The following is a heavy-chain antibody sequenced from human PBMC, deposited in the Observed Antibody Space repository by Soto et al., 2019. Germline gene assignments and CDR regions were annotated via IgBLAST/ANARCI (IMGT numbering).Heavy chain of an antibody. CDR3: TIGSWSGEVFDI. D-gene: IGHD2-21*01. Sequence: QVQLVQSGAEVKKPGSSVKVSCKDSGGTFSTYSMFWVRQAPGQGLEWMGRIIPMLGVRNYAQRFQDRVTIIADKSTCTVHMELSSLRSKDTAVYYCTIGSWSGEVFDIWGQGTMVTVSS. CDR2: IIPMLGVR. CDR1: GGTFSTYS. J-gene: IGHJ3*02. V-gene: IGHV1-69*02.